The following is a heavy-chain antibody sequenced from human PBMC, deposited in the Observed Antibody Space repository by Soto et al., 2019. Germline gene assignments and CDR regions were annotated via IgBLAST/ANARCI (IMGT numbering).Heavy chain of an antibody. CDR1: GGSISSSSYY. Sequence: QLQLQESGPGLVKPSETLSLTCTVSGGSISSSSYYWGLIRQPPGKGLEWIGSIYYSGSTSYNPSRKSRVTITVDTSKTQFSLQLRSVTAADTAVYYCARHTPAISISDHWGQGTLVTVAA. V-gene: IGHV4-39*01. CDR3: ARHTPAISISDH. CDR2: IYYSGST. D-gene: IGHD2-15*01. J-gene: IGHJ4*02.